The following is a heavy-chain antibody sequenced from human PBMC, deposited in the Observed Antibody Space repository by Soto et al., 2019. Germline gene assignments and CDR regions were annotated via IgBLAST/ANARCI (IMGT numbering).Heavy chain of an antibody. Sequence: SGPTLVNPTQTLTLTCTFSGFSLSTSGVGVGWIRQPPGKALEWLALIYWEDDKRYRPSLKSRLTITKDTSKNQVVLTMTNMDPADTATYYCARVPGYYDSSGFIGFDSWGQGTLVTVSS. CDR2: IYWEDDK. J-gene: IGHJ4*02. V-gene: IGHV2-5*02. CDR3: ARVPGYYDSSGFIGFDS. D-gene: IGHD3-22*01. CDR1: GFSLSTSGVG.